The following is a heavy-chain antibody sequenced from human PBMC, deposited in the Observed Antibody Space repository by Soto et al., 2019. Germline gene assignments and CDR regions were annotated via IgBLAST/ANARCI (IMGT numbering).Heavy chain of an antibody. D-gene: IGHD6-13*01. Sequence: WGSLRLSCAASGFTFSRNAMSWVRQAPGKGLEWVSVMSGSGGSTYYADSVTGRFTISRDNSKNTLYLQMNSLRAEDTAVYYCAKGYREYSSSWFDYWGQGTLVTVSS. J-gene: IGHJ4*02. CDR2: MSGSGGST. CDR1: GFTFSRNA. V-gene: IGHV3-23*01. CDR3: AKGYREYSSSWFDY.